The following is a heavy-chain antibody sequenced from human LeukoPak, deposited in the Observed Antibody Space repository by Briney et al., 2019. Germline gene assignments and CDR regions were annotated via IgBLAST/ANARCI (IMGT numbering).Heavy chain of an antibody. Sequence: ASVKVSCKASGYTFTSYAMHWVRQAPGQRLEWMGWINAGNGNTKYSQKFQGRVTITRDTSASTAYMELSSLRSEDTAVYYCARLVRVPAARRQWLVSSYFDYWGQGTLVTVSS. CDR2: INAGNGNT. J-gene: IGHJ4*02. D-gene: IGHD2-2*01. CDR1: GYTFTSYA. CDR3: ARLVRVPAARRQWLVSSYFDY. V-gene: IGHV1-3*01.